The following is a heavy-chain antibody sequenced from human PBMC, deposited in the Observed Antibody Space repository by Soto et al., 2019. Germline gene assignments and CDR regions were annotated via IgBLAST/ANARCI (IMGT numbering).Heavy chain of an antibody. D-gene: IGHD2-21*02. CDR3: ARASYCGGDCYHYFDY. J-gene: IGHJ4*02. Sequence: SVKVSCKASGGAFSSYAISWVRQAPGLGLEWMGGIIPIFGTANYAQKFQGRVTITADESTSTAYMELSSLRSEDTAVYYCARASYCGGDCYHYFDYWGQGTLVTVSS. CDR1: GGAFSSYA. V-gene: IGHV1-69*13. CDR2: IIPIFGTA.